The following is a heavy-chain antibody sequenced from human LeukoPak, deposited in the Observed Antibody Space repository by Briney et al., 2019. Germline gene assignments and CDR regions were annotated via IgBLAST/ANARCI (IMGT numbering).Heavy chain of an antibody. J-gene: IGHJ4*02. V-gene: IGHV3-23*01. CDR2: VTGSGANT. Sequence: GGSLRLSCAASGLTFSDYAYAMTWVRQAPGRGLEWVSTVTGSGANTYYADSVEGRFTISRDDSKNTLYLQMNSLRAEDTAVYYCAKDEGIEGYFDSWGQGTLVTVSS. CDR1: GLTFSDYAYA. CDR3: AKDEGIEGYFDS.